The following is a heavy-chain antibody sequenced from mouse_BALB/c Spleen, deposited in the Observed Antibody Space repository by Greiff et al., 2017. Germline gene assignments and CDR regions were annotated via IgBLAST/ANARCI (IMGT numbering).Heavy chain of an antibody. CDR2: IDPANGNT. D-gene: IGHD2-4*01. J-gene: IGHJ3*01. CDR3: ARVAITTRAWFAY. CDR1: GFNIKDTY. Sequence: VQLQQSGAELVKPGASVKLSCTASGFNIKDTYMHWVKQRPEQGLEWIGRIDPANGNTKYDPKFQGKATITADTSSNTAYLQLSSLTSEDTAVYYCARVAITTRAWFAYWGQGTLVTVSA. V-gene: IGHV14-3*02.